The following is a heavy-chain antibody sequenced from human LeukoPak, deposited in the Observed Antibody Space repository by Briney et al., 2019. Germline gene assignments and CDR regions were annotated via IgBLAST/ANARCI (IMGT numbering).Heavy chain of an antibody. CDR2: IGSSSSYI. D-gene: IGHD1-26*01. V-gene: IGHV3-21*01. J-gene: IGHJ4*02. CDR1: GFTFSSYS. CDR3: ARVGATDFDY. Sequence: GGSLRLSCAASGFTFSSYSMNWVRQAPGKGLEWVSSIGSSSSYIYYADSVKGRFTISRDNAKNSLYLQMNSLRAEDTAVYYCARVGATDFDYWGQGTLVTVSS.